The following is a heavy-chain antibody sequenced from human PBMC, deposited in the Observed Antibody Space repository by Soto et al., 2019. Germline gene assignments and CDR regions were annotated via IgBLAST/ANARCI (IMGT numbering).Heavy chain of an antibody. Sequence: SGPTLVNPTQTLTLTCTFSGFSLSTSGVGVGWIRQPPGKALEWLALIYWDDDKRYSPSLNSRLTITKDTSKNQVVLIMTNMDHVDTATYLCVNMGRNSCSGGKDRWDPGGQGTLDTVPS. CDR2: IYWDDDK. CDR3: VNMGRNSCSGGKDRWDP. J-gene: IGHJ5*02. CDR1: GFSLSTSGVG. D-gene: IGHD3-10*01. V-gene: IGHV2-5*02.